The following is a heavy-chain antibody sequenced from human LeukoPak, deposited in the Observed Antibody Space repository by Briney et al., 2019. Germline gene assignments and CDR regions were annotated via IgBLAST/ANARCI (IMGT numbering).Heavy chain of an antibody. V-gene: IGHV3-23*01. D-gene: IGHD3-10*01. CDR2: ISGSGGST. Sequence: GGSLRLSCAASGFTFSSYAMSWVRQAPGKGLEWVSAISGSGGSTYYADSVKGRFTISRDNSKNTQYLQMNSLRAEDTAVYYCAKDREITMVRGVPFDYWGQGTLVTVSS. J-gene: IGHJ4*02. CDR1: GFTFSSYA. CDR3: AKDREITMVRGVPFDY.